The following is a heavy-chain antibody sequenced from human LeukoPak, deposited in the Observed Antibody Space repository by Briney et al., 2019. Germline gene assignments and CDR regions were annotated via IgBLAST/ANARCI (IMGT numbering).Heavy chain of an antibody. Sequence: GESLKISSKSSGYSFTSYWISWVRQMPGKGLEWMGRIDPSDSYTNYSPSFQGHVTISADKSISTAYLQWSSLKASDTAMYYCARDSSSSVWFDPWGQGTLVTVSS. D-gene: IGHD6-6*01. J-gene: IGHJ5*02. CDR1: GYSFTSYW. CDR3: ARDSSSSVWFDP. V-gene: IGHV5-10-1*01. CDR2: IDPSDSYT.